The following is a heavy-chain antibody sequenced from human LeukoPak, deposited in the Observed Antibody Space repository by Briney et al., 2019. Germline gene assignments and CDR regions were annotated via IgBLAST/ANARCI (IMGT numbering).Heavy chain of an antibody. V-gene: IGHV3-74*01. J-gene: IGHJ4*02. D-gene: IGHD2-2*01. CDR3: AREAYCSSTSCYYFDY. CDR1: GFTFSSYW. CDR2: INTDGSST. Sequence: GGSLRLSCAASGFTFSSYWMHWVRQAPGKGLVWVSRINTDGSSTSYADSVKGRFTISRDNAKNTLYLQMNSLRAEDTAVYYCAREAYCSSTSCYYFDYWGQGTLVTVSS.